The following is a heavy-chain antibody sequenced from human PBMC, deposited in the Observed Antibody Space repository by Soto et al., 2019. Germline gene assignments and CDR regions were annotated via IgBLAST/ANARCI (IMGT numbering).Heavy chain of an antibody. D-gene: IGHD2-2*01. CDR1: GYTFTSYY. J-gene: IGHJ6*02. CDR3: ARSQGSSTSLEIYYYYYYGMDV. CDR2: INPSGGST. Sequence: ASVKVSCKASGYTFTSYYMHWVRQAPGQGLEWMGIINPSGGSTSYAQKFQGRVTMTTDTSTSTAYMELSSLRSEDTAVYYCARSQGSSTSLEIYYYYYYGMDVWGQGTTVTVSS. V-gene: IGHV1-46*01.